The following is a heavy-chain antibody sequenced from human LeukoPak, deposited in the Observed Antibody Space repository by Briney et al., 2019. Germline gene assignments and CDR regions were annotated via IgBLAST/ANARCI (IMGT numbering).Heavy chain of an antibody. CDR1: GFTFSSYW. D-gene: IGHD2-15*01. J-gene: IGHJ3*02. CDR3: AHSTGRSGASCYGTCSAFDI. Sequence: GSLRLSCAASGFTFSSYWMSWVRQAPGKGLEWVANIKQDGSEKYYVDSVKGRFTISRDNAKNSLYLQMNSLRAEDTAVYYCAHSTGRSGASCYGTCSAFDIWGQGTMVTVSS. CDR2: IKQDGSEK. V-gene: IGHV3-7*01.